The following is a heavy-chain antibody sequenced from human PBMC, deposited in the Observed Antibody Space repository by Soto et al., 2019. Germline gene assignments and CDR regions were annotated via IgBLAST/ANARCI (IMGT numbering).Heavy chain of an antibody. CDR1: GFTFSNDA. D-gene: IGHD4-4*01. V-gene: IGHV3-30-3*01. CDR2: ISYDGSKK. Sequence: QVQLVESGGGVVQPGRSLRLSCAASGFTFSNDAMHWVRQAPGKGLEWVAVISYDGSKKYYADSVKGRFTISRDNSKNTLYLQMNSLRAEDTAVYYCARPLWRNDYNWGYFDLWGRGTLVTVSS. CDR3: ARPLWRNDYNWGYFDL. J-gene: IGHJ2*01.